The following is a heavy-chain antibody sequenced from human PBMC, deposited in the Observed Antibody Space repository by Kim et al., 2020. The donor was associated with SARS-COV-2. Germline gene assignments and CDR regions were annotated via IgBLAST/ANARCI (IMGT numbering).Heavy chain of an antibody. Sequence: PSETLSLTCAVYSGSFSDYHLPWVRQPPGKGLQWIGEISQSGSTNYNPSLKSRVPILVDTSTNQFSLKLNSVTAADTAVYYCARGRKVGFSGGLDGWGKGTRVPVSS. CDR2: ISQSGST. CDR1: SGSFSDYH. J-gene: IGHJ4*02. CDR3: ARGRKVGFSGGLDG. D-gene: IGHD5-12*01. V-gene: IGHV4-34*01.